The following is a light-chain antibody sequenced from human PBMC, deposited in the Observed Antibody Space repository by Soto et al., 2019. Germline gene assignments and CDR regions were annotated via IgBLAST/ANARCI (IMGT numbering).Light chain of an antibody. CDR1: QPVSSNF. J-gene: IGKJ5*01. CDR3: QQYANSPIT. Sequence: ELVLTQSPGTLSLSPGESAILSCRASQPVSSNFLAWYQQKPGQAPRLLIYGVSSRASGIPDRFFGSGSGTDFTLTINRLEPEDFAVYYCQQYANSPITSGQGTRLEIK. V-gene: IGKV3-20*01. CDR2: GVS.